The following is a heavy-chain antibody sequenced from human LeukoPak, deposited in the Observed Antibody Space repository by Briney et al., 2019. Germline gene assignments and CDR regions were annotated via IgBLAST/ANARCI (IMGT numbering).Heavy chain of an antibody. J-gene: IGHJ3*02. CDR2: ISSSSSYI. CDR3: ASIYYYDSSGSRDGAFDI. CDR1: GFTFSSYS. Sequence: GGSLRLSCAASGFTFSSYSMDWVRQAPGKGLEWVSSISSSSSYIYYADSVKGRFTISRDNAKNSLYLQMNSLRAEDTAVYYCASIYYYDSSGSRDGAFDIWGQGTMVTVSS. V-gene: IGHV3-21*01. D-gene: IGHD3-22*01.